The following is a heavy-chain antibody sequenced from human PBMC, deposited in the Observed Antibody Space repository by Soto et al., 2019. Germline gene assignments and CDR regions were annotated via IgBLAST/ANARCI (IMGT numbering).Heavy chain of an antibody. J-gene: IGHJ4*02. CDR2: ILPIFGTA. CDR3: AKLQGSGTYYDDDF. D-gene: IGHD3-10*01. V-gene: IGHV1-69*01. CDR1: GGPSNNFA. Sequence: QVQLVQSGAEVKKPGSSVKVSCKASGGPSNNFAISWVRQAPGHGLEWMGGILPIFGTANYAEKFQGRVKVTADESTRTAYMDLSSLRSEDTAVYYCAKLQGSGTYYDDDFWGQGTLVTVSS.